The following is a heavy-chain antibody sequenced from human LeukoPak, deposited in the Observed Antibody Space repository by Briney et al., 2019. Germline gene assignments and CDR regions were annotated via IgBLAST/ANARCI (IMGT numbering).Heavy chain of an antibody. D-gene: IGHD1-26*01. CDR1: GYTFIGYY. Sequence: GASVKVSCKASGYTFIGYYIHWVRQAPGQGLEWMGWINPNSGDTKYAQKFQGRVTMTRDTSISTAYMELSRLRSDDTAVYYCARAYVGATILGYAFDIWGQGTMVTVSS. J-gene: IGHJ3*02. CDR2: INPNSGDT. CDR3: ARAYVGATILGYAFDI. V-gene: IGHV1-2*02.